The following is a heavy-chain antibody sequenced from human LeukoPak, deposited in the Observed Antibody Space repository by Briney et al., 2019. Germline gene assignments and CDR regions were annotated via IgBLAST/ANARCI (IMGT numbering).Heavy chain of an antibody. Sequence: GGTLRLSCAASGFTSSNYGMSWVRQAPGKGLEWVSGISGSGVSTYYADSVRGRFTISRDNAKNTLFLQMNSLKTEDTAVYYCTTLRPYIQPRWGQGTMVTVSS. CDR2: ISGSGVST. V-gene: IGHV3-23*01. CDR3: TTLRPYIQPR. J-gene: IGHJ3*01. D-gene: IGHD5-18*01. CDR1: GFTSSNYG.